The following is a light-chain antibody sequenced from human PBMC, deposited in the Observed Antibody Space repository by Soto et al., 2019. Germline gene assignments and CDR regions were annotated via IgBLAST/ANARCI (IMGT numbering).Light chain of an antibody. CDR3: RHRSNWTLT. V-gene: IGKV3-11*01. CDR2: DAS. J-gene: IGKJ4*01. Sequence: EIVLTQSPATPSLSPGERATLSCRASQSVSSYLAWYPQTPGQAPRLLIYDASNRETGIPARFICSGAGSACTLTISSLEPEDFEVDYCRHRSNWTLTFGGGTQVDIK. CDR1: QSVSSY.